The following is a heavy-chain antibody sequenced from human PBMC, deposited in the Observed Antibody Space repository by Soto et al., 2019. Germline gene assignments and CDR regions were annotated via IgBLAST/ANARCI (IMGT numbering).Heavy chain of an antibody. V-gene: IGHV3-30*04. Sequence: QVQLVESGGGLVQTGRSLRLSCAASGFSFSSYTMHWVRQTPGKVLERVAVISHDGGDKYYADSVKGRFTISRDNSKNSLSLQMNSLLREDTSVYYCAREYSLAVVATGYWGQGILVTVSS. CDR2: ISHDGGDK. D-gene: IGHD3-22*01. CDR3: AREYSLAVVATGY. CDR1: GFSFSSYT. J-gene: IGHJ4*02.